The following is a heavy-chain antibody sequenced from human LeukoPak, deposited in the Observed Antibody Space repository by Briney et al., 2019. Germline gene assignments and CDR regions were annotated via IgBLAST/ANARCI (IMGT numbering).Heavy chain of an antibody. CDR3: ARSPGYSSVPNYYYYMDV. J-gene: IGHJ6*03. D-gene: IGHD6-25*01. V-gene: IGHV1-2*02. Sequence: GASVKVSCKASGYTFTGYYMHWVRQAPGQGLEWMGWINPNSGGTNYAQKFQGRVTMTRDTSISTAYMELSRLRSDDTAVYYCARSPGYSSVPNYYYYMDVWGKGTTVTVSS. CDR1: GYTFTGYY. CDR2: INPNSGGT.